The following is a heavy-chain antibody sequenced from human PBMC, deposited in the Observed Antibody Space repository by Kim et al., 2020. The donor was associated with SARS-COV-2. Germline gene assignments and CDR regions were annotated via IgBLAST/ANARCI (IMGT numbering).Heavy chain of an antibody. J-gene: IGHJ4*02. CDR1: GFTFGDYA. V-gene: IGHV3-49*03. CDR2: IRSKAYGGTT. Sequence: GGSLRLSCTASGFTFGDYAMSWFRQAPGKGLEWVGFIRSKAYGGTTEYAASVKGRFTISRDDSKSIAYLQMNSLKTEDTAVYYCTRGGVIAVAGKVDYWGQGALLTVSS. CDR3: TRGGVIAVAGKVDY. D-gene: IGHD6-19*01.